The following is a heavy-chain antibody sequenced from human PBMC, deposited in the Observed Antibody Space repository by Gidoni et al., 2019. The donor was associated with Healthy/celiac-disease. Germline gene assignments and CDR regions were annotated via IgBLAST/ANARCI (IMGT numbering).Heavy chain of an antibody. CDR2: IKSKTDGGTT. CDR1: GFTFSNAW. J-gene: IGHJ4*02. Sequence: EVQLVESGGGLVKPGGSLRLSCAASGFTFSNAWMSWVRQAPGQGLEWVGRIKSKTDGGTTDYAAPVKGRFTISRDDSKNTLYLQMNSLKTEDTAVYYCTTDINCSGGSCYEPIAVADPGGFDYWGQGTLVTVSS. CDR3: TTDINCSGGSCYEPIAVADPGGFDY. V-gene: IGHV3-15*01. D-gene: IGHD2-15*01.